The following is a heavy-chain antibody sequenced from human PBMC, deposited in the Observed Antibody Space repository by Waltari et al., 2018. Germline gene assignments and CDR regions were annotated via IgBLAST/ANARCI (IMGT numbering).Heavy chain of an antibody. Sequence: EVQLVESGGGIVQPGGSIRLSCVTSDFKFIDFWINWVRQAPVRVMECVANSRQDGVAKSYLDSVKGRFTVSRDNAENSLFLQLNSLTAEDTAIYYCSAAGDYWGQGTQVTVSS. D-gene: IGHD2-15*01. J-gene: IGHJ4*02. CDR3: SAAGDY. V-gene: IGHV3-7*03. CDR1: DFKFIDFW. CDR2: SRQDGVAK.